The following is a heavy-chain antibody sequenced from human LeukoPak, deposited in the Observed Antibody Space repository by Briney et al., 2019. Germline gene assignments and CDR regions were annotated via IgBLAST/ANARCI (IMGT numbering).Heavy chain of an antibody. CDR2: IYTSGST. CDR3: ARLVVPAAILHFDI. CDR1: GGSISSGSYY. V-gene: IGHV4-61*02. J-gene: IGHJ3*02. Sequence: PSETLSLTCTVSGGSISSGSYYWSWIRQPAGRGLEWIGSIYTSGSTNYNPSLKSRVTISVDTSNNQFSLKLSSVTAADTVVYYCARLVVPAAILHFDIWGQGTMVTVSS. D-gene: IGHD2-2*01.